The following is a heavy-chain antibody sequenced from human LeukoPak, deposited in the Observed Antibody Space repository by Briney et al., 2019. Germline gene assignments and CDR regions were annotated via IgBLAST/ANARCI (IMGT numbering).Heavy chain of an antibody. D-gene: IGHD5-12*01. CDR3: AKDRMSGYSGYDPPFDY. J-gene: IGHJ4*02. CDR2: IRYDGSNK. V-gene: IGHV3-30*02. Sequence: GGSLRLSCAASGFTFSSYGMHWVRQAPGKGLEWVAFIRYDGSNKYYADSVKGRFTISRDNSKNTLYLQMNGLRAEDTAVYHCAKDRMSGYSGYDPPFDYWGQGTLVTVSS. CDR1: GFTFSSYG.